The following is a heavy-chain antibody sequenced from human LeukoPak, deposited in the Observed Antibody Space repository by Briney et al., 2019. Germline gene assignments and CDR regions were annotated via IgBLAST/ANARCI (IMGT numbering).Heavy chain of an antibody. Sequence: PGGSLRLSCAASGFTFSSYWMHWVRQAPGKGLVWVSRINSDGSSTIYADSGKGRFTISRDNAKNTLYLQMNSLRAEDTAVYYCARAYCSGGSCYRAHYYYYYMDVWGKGTTVTVSS. V-gene: IGHV3-74*01. D-gene: IGHD2-15*01. CDR1: GFTFSSYW. CDR3: ARAYCSGGSCYRAHYYYYYMDV. CDR2: INSDGSST. J-gene: IGHJ6*03.